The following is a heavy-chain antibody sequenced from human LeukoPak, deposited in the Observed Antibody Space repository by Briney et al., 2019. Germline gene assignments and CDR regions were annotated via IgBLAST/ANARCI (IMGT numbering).Heavy chain of an antibody. J-gene: IGHJ4*02. V-gene: IGHV3-30*04. Sequence: GRSLRLSCEASGFTFSNYAMYWVRQAPGKGLEWVAVISYDGSNEYYADSVKGRFTISRDNSKNMLYLQMNSLTAEDTSVYYCVGDSSGYYPTFYYWGQGTLVAVSS. CDR3: VGDSSGYYPTFYY. D-gene: IGHD3-22*01. CDR2: ISYDGSNE. CDR1: GFTFSNYA.